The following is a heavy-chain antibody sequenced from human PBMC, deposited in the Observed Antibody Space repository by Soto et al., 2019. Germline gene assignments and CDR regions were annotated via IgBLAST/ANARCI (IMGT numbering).Heavy chain of an antibody. V-gene: IGHV1-8*01. CDR2: MYPNSGNK. CDR1: GYTFTSYD. J-gene: IGHJ3*02. D-gene: IGHD4-17*01. CDR3: AIGNYGGNSGDAFDI. Sequence: QVQLVQSGAEVKKPGASVKVSCKASGYTFTSYDINWVRQATGQGLEWMGWMYPNSGNKGFAEKFQGRVTMTKNTSISTAYTELSSLRSEDTAVYYGAIGNYGGNSGDAFDIWGQGTMVTVSS.